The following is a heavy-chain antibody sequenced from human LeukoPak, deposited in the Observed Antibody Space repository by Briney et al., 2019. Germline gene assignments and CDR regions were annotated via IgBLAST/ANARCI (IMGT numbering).Heavy chain of an antibody. D-gene: IGHD1-26*01. CDR2: INHSGST. CDR3: AKSAQSHRSGSSYVFLVGYFDY. V-gene: IGHV4-34*01. Sequence: PSETLSLTCTVSGGSISSYYWSWIRQPPGKGLEWIGEINHSGSTNYNPSLKSRVTISVDTSKNQFSLKLSSVTAADTAVYYCAKSAQSHRSGSSYVFLVGYFDYWGQGTLVTVSS. J-gene: IGHJ4*02. CDR1: GGSISSYY.